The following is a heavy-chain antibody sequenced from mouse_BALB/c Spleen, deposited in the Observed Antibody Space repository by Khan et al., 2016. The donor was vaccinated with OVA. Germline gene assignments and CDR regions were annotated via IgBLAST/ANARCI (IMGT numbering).Heavy chain of an antibody. D-gene: IGHD2-14*01. Sequence: QIQLVQSGPELKKPGETVKISCKASGYTFTNNGMNWVKQAPGKGLKWMGWINTYTGEPTYSSDFKGRFAFSLETSASTAYLQINNLKNEDTATYFCARVGYSGTMDYWGQGTSVTVFS. CDR1: GYTFTNNG. CDR2: INTYTGEP. V-gene: IGHV9-3-1*01. J-gene: IGHJ4*01. CDR3: ARVGYSGTMDY.